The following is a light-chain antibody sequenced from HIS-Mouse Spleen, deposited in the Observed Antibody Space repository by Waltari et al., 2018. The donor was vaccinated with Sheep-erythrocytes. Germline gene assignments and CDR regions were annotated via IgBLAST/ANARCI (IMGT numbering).Light chain of an antibody. J-gene: IGKJ4*01. CDR2: DAS. V-gene: IGKV1-33*01. CDR1: QDISHY. CDR3: QQYDNLPPLT. Sequence: DIQMTQSPSSLSASVGDRVTITCQASQDISHYLNWYQQKPGKAPKLLSYDASNLETGVPSRFSGSGSGTDFTFTISSLQPEDIATYYCQQYDNLPPLTFGGGTKVEIK.